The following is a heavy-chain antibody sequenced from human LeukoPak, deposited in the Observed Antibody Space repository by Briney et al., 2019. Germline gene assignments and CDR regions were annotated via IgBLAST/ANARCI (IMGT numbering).Heavy chain of an antibody. V-gene: IGHV3-43*02. CDR1: GFTSDDYA. CDR3: AKDISTGTFGSDAVSSFDY. D-gene: IGHD1-1*01. CDR2: ISGDGGST. J-gene: IGHJ4*02. Sequence: GGSLRLSCAASGFTSDDYAMHWVRQAPGKGLEWVSLISGDGGSTYYADSVKGRFTISRDNSKNSLYLQMNSLRTEDTALYYCAKDISTGTFGSDAVSSFDYWGQGTLVTVSS.